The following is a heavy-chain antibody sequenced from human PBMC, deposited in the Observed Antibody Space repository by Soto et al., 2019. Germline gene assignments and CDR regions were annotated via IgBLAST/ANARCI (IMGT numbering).Heavy chain of an antibody. CDR1: GYTFTNYV. CDR2: ISAYNGNT. CDR3: ARDLQASSGYRNWFDP. J-gene: IGHJ5*02. V-gene: IGHV1-18*01. Sequence: ASVKVSCKASGYTFTNYVITWLRQAPGQGLEWMGWISAYNGNTHYTQRLQGRVTMTTDTSTSTVYMELSSLRSEDTAVFYCARDLQASSGYRNWFDPWGQGTLVTVSS. D-gene: IGHD3-22*01.